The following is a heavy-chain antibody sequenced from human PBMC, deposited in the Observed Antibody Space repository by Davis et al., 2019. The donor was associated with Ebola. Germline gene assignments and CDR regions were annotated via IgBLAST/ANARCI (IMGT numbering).Heavy chain of an antibody. V-gene: IGHV1-18*04. D-gene: IGHD3-10*01. J-gene: IGHJ4*02. CDR3: ATAGVAWFRELSFDY. CDR1: GYTFTGYY. CDR2: ISAYNGNT. Sequence: ASVKVSCKASGYTFTGYYMHWVRQAPGQGLEWMGWISAYNGNTNYAQKLQGRVTMTTDTSTSTAYMGLRSLRSDDTAVYYCATAGVAWFRELSFDYWGQGTLVTVSS.